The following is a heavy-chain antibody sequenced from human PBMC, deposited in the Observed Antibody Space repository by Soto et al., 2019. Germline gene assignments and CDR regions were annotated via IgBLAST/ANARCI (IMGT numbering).Heavy chain of an antibody. CDR3: ARHSGYDYVFDF. D-gene: IGHD5-12*01. CDR1: GYTFTGYY. CDR2: INPNNGDT. Sequence: ASVKVSCKASGYTFTGYYIHWVRQAPGQGLEWMGWINPNNGDTNYAQKFQGRVSMTRDTSTSTAYMELSSLRFDDTAVYHCARHSGYDYVFDFWGQGTLVTVSS. V-gene: IGHV1-2*02. J-gene: IGHJ4*02.